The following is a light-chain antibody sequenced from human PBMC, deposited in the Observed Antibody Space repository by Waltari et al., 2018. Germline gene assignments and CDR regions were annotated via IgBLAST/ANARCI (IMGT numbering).Light chain of an antibody. V-gene: IGKV3-11*01. CDR2: DAS. Sequence: EIVLTQSPATLSLSPGERATLPCRASQSVNSKLAWYHHKPGQAPRLLIYDASIRVTGISARFSGSGSGTDFTLTISSLEHEDFAVYYCQQRSKWPWSFGQGTKVEIK. J-gene: IGKJ1*01. CDR1: QSVNSK. CDR3: QQRSKWPWS.